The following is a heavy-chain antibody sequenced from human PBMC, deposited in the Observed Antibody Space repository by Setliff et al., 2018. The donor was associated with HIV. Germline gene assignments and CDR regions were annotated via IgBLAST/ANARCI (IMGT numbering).Heavy chain of an antibody. V-gene: IGHV4-61*09. CDR3: ARGGREYGVDYYYYYMDV. CDR2: IYTSGST. CDR1: GGSISNGYYY. J-gene: IGHJ6*03. D-gene: IGHD3-10*01. Sequence: SETLSLTCTVSGGSISNGYYYWSWIRQPAGKGLEWIGHIYTSGSTKYNPSLKSRVTISVDTSKNQFSLKLSSVTAADTAVYYCARGGREYGVDYYYYYMDVWGKGTTVTVSS.